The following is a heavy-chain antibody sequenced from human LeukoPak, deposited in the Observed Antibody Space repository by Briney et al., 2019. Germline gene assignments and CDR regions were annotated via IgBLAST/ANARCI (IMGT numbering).Heavy chain of an antibody. CDR1: GGSISSSSYY. D-gene: IGHD6-13*01. CDR2: IYYSGST. CDR3: ARGRYSSSWRWWFDP. J-gene: IGHJ5*02. Sequence: SETLSLTCTVSGGSISSSSYYWGWIRQPPGKGLEWIGSIYYSGSTYYNPSLKSRVTISVDTSKNQFSLKLSSVTAADTAVYYCARGRYSSSWRWWFDPWGQGTLVTVSS. V-gene: IGHV4-39*01.